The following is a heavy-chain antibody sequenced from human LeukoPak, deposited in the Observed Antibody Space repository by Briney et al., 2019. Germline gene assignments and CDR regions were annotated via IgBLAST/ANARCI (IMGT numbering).Heavy chain of an antibody. CDR2: ISYDGSNK. Sequence: GGSLRLSCAASGFTFSSYAMHWVRQAPGKGLEWVAVISYDGSNKYYADSVKGRFTISRDNSKNTLYLQMNSLRAEDTAVYYCARAPDPYYYAFDIWGQGTMVTVSS. CDR3: ARAPDPYYYAFDI. CDR1: GFTFSSYA. J-gene: IGHJ3*02. D-gene: IGHD3-16*01. V-gene: IGHV3-30*04.